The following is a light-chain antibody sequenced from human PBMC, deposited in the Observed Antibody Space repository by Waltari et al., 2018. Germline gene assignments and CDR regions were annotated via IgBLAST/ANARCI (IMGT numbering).Light chain of an antibody. CDR3: CSYAGSTTHVI. V-gene: IGLV2-23*02. CDR1: SSDVGSYNL. J-gene: IGLJ2*01. CDR2: EVT. Sequence: QSALTQPASVSGSPGQSITISCTGTSSDVGSYNLVSWYQQHPGKAPKLMIYEVTKRPSGFSTRFSGSKSGNTASLTISGLQAEDEADYCCCSYAGSTTHVIFGGGTKLTVL.